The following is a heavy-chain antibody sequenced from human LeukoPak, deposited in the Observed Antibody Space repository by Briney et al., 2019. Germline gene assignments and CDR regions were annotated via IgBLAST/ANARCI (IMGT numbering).Heavy chain of an antibody. CDR2: IYYSGST. Sequence: PSQTQSLTCTVSGGSISSGGYYWSWIRQHPGKGLEWIGYIYYSGSTYYSPSLKSRVTISVDTSKNQFSLKLSSVTAADTAVYYCAREGRYDFWSGSPPGWFDPWGQGTLVTVSS. CDR3: AREGRYDFWSGSPPGWFDP. J-gene: IGHJ5*02. CDR1: GGSISSGGYY. V-gene: IGHV4-31*03. D-gene: IGHD3-3*01.